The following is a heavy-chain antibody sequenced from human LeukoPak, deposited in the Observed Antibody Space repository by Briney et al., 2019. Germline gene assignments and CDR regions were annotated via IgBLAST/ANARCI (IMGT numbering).Heavy chain of an antibody. CDR2: INPTSGDT. V-gene: IGHV1-46*01. Sequence: ASVKVSCKASGYTFTSYYVHWVRQAPGQGLEWMGIINPTSGDTNYAQNFQGRVTMTRDMSTSTVYMELSSLRSEDTAVYYCARAGITGTTLEDWFDPWGQGTLVTVSS. J-gene: IGHJ5*02. CDR3: ARAGITGTTLEDWFDP. D-gene: IGHD1-7*01. CDR1: GYTFTSYY.